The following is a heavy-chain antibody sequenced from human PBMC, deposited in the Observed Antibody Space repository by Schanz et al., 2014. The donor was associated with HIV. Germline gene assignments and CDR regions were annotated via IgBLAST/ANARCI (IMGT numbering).Heavy chain of an antibody. V-gene: IGHV3-23*04. D-gene: IGHD6-13*01. CDR3: AREYYSRNWNWFDP. CDR1: GFTFSTYA. Sequence: VQLVESGGGLVKPGGSLSLSCVASGFTFSTYAMSWVRQAPGKGLEWVSGMRGSDDSTFYADSVKGRFTISRDNSKNTLYFQMNSLRAEDTAVYYCAREYYSRNWNWFDPWGQGTLVTVSS. CDR2: MRGSDDST. J-gene: IGHJ5*02.